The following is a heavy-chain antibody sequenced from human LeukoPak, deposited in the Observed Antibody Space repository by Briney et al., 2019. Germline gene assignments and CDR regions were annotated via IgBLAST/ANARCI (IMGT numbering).Heavy chain of an antibody. CDR3: ARDNYYGAGRTFFDY. J-gene: IGHJ4*02. CDR1: GGSISSYY. D-gene: IGHD3-10*01. CDR2: IHYTGST. V-gene: IGHV4-30-4*01. Sequence: PSETLSLTCTVSGGSISSYYWSWIRQPPGKGLEWIGYIHYTGSTYYNPSLKSRLTISLDTPKKQFSLKLSSVTAADTAVYYCARDNYYGAGRTFFDYWGQGALVTVSS.